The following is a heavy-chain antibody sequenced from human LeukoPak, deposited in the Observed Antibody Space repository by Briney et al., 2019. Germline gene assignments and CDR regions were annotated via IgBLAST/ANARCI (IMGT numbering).Heavy chain of an antibody. Sequence: PSETLSLTCTVSSGSISSSSYYWGWIRQPPGKGLEWIGKIIPGGRTVYNPSHKSRLTMSVDTSKNHFSLRLRSVTAADTAVYYCARVPNGYNWFDTWGQGTLVTVSS. CDR1: SGSISSSSYY. CDR2: IIPGGRT. V-gene: IGHV4-39*02. CDR3: ARVPNGYNWFDT. D-gene: IGHD4-17*01. J-gene: IGHJ5*02.